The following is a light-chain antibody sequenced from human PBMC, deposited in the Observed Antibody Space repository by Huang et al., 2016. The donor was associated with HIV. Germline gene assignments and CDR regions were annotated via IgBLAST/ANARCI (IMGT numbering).Light chain of an antibody. CDR3: QQYYSTPQT. Sequence: DIQMTQSPSSLSASVGDRVTITCRASQGLRNSLAWDQQKPGKAPKLLLYAASRLESGGPSRFSGSGSGTDYTLTISSLQPEDFATYYCQQYYSTPQTFGQGTKVEIK. CDR2: AAS. CDR1: QGLRNS. J-gene: IGKJ1*01. V-gene: IGKV1-NL1*01.